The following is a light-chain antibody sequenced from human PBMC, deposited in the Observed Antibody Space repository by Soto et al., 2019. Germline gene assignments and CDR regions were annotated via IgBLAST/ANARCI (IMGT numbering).Light chain of an antibody. J-gene: IGKJ4*01. V-gene: IGKV3-11*01. CDR2: DAS. CDR3: QQRSNWPRRLT. CDR1: QSVSSY. Sequence: EIVLTQSPATLSLSPGERATLSCRASQSVSSYLAWYQQKPGQAPRLLIYDASHRDTGIPARFSGSGSGTDITLTISSLEPEDFAVYYCQQRSNWPRRLTFGGGTKVEIK.